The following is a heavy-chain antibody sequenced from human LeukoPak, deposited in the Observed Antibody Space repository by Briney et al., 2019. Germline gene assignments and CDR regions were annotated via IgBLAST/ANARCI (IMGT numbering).Heavy chain of an antibody. D-gene: IGHD3-22*01. J-gene: IGHJ4*02. CDR3: ARDPLWDSSGYFDY. CDR2: ISSSSSYI. CDR1: GFTFSSYS. Sequence: PGGSLRLSCAASGFTFSSYSMNWVRQAPGKGLEWVSSISSSSSYIYYADSVKGRFTISRDNAKNSLYLQMNSLRAEDTAVYYCARDPLWDSSGYFDYWGQGTLVTVSS. V-gene: IGHV3-21*01.